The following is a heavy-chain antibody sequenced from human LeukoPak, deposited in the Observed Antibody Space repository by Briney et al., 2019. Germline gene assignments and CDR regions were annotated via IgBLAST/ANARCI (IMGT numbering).Heavy chain of an antibody. CDR1: GGSFSGYY. CDR3: ARGLPYDFWSGYYRTYYYYYMDV. J-gene: IGHJ6*03. CDR2: INHSGST. V-gene: IGHV4-34*01. D-gene: IGHD3-3*01. Sequence: SXXLSLTCAVYGGSFSGYYWSWIRQPPGKGLEWIGEINHSGSTNYNPSLKRRVTISVDTSKNQFSLKLSSVTAADTAVYYCARGLPYDFWSGYYRTYYYYYMDVWGKGTTVTVSS.